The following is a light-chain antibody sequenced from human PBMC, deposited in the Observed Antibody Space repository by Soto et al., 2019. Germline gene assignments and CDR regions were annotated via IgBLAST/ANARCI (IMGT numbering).Light chain of an antibody. J-gene: IGKJ4*01. Sequence: IQMTQSHSSLSASVGARVTLTCRASQGISSYLAWYVQKPGKAPKLLIYAASTLQRGVPSRFCGSGSGTDSTLTISSLQPEDFATYYCRQLNSYPLTFGGGTKVDI. CDR3: RQLNSYPLT. CDR1: QGISSY. CDR2: AAS. V-gene: IGKV1-9*01.